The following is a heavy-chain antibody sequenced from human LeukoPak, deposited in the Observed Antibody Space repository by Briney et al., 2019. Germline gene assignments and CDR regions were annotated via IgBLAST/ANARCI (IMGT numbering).Heavy chain of an antibody. J-gene: IGHJ6*03. CDR1: GGTFSSYA. D-gene: IGHD2-15*01. CDR2: IILIFGTA. CDR3: AREYCSGGSCYSWSGHYYYYYMDV. V-gene: IGHV1-69*01. Sequence: SVKVSCKASGGTFSSYAISWVRQAPGQGLEGMGGIILIFGTANYAQKFQGRVTITADESTSTAYMELSSLRSEDTAVYYCAREYCSGGSCYSWSGHYYYYYMDVWGKGTTVTVSS.